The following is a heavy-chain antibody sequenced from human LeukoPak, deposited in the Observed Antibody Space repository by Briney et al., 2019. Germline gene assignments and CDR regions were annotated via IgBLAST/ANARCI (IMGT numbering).Heavy chain of an antibody. D-gene: IGHD2-15*01. J-gene: IGHJ4*02. Sequence: GESLKISCKGSGYSFTSYWIGWVRQMPGKGLEWMGIIYPGDSDTGYSPSFQGQVTISADKSISTAYLQWSSLKASDTAMYYCARQLGYCSGGSCYPYDSSGYGFDYWGQGTLVTVSS. CDR2: IYPGDSDT. CDR3: ARQLGYCSGGSCYPYDSSGYGFDY. V-gene: IGHV5-51*01. CDR1: GYSFTSYW.